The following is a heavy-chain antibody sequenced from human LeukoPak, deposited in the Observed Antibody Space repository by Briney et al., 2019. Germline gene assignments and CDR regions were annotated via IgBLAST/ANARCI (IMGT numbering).Heavy chain of an antibody. V-gene: IGHV3-48*01. CDR1: GFTFSSYG. CDR3: ARSLVVGATYPYH. J-gene: IGHJ5*02. D-gene: IGHD1-26*01. Sequence: AGGSLRLSCAAPGFTFSSYGMTWVRQAPGKGLEWVSYISSSSSTIYYADSVKGRFTISRDNAKNSLYLQLNSLRAEDTAVYYCARSLVVGATYPYHWGQGTLVTVSS. CDR2: ISSSSSTI.